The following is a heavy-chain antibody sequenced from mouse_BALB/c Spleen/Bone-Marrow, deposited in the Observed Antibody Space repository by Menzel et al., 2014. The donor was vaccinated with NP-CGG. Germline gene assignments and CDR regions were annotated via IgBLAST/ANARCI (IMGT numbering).Heavy chain of an antibody. CDR2: INPSYGGT. CDR3: ACHYGNYDAMDY. V-gene: IGHV1S81*02. CDR1: GYTFTSYS. Sequence: VQLQQSGPELEKPGASVKLSCKASGYTFTSYSMHWVKQRHGQGLEWIGEINPSYGGTNYNEKFKRKATLTVDKSVNTSYIPLSRLTKEVSAVYFGACHYGNYDAMDYWGQGTALSVTS. D-gene: IGHD2-1*01. J-gene: IGHJ4*01.